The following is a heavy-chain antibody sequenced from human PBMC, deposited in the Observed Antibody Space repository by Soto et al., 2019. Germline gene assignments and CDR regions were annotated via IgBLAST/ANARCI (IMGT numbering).Heavy chain of an antibody. Sequence: EVQLVQSGPEVKKPGESLRISCKGSGYSFTSSLISWVRQMPGKGLEWMGRIDPSDSFTNYSPSFQGHVTISVDRSISPAYLQWSSLKASDTAMYYCASPGYSNPDYWVQGTLVTVSS. CDR3: ASPGYSNPDY. J-gene: IGHJ4*02. CDR2: IDPSDSFT. V-gene: IGHV5-10-1*01. CDR1: GYSFTSSL. D-gene: IGHD2-21*01.